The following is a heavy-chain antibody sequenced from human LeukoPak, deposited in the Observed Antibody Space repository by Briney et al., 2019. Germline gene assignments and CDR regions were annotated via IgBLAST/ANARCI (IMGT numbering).Heavy chain of an antibody. CDR1: GGSTGSYH. J-gene: IGHJ4*02. V-gene: IGHV4-59*01. Sequence: SETLSLTCTVPGGSTGSYHWNWFRQPPGKGLEWIGIVFNNGGTKHNPSLKSRVAISVDTSKNQFALKLTSVTAADTAVYYCVASYGGYVLDYWGQGALVIVSS. CDR2: VFNNGGT. CDR3: VASYGGYVLDY. D-gene: IGHD5-12*01.